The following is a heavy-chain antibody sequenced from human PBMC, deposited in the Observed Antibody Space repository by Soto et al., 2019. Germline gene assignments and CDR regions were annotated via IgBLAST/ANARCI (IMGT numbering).Heavy chain of an antibody. CDR2: ISTSIDAT. J-gene: IGHJ4*02. CDR3: AKDRTVAARNFDY. D-gene: IGHD6-6*01. CDR1: GFAFSNYA. V-gene: IGHV3-23*01. Sequence: GGSLRLSCAASGFAFSNYAMHWVRQAPGKGLEWVSSISTSIDATYYADSVKGRFTISRDDSKNTLYLQMNSLRAEDSAVYYCAKDRTVAARNFDYWGQGTQGTVSS.